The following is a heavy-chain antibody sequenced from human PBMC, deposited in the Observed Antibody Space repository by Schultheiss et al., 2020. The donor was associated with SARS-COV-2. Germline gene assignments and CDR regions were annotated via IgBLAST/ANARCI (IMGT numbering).Heavy chain of an antibody. CDR1: GGSISSGSYY. J-gene: IGHJ6*02. Sequence: SETLSLTSTVSGGSISSGSYYWSWIRQPAGKGLEWIGRIYTSGSTNYNPSLKSRVTMSTDTSENQFSLQLNSVTAADTAVYYCARDNGFYAMDVWGQGTTVTVSS. V-gene: IGHV4-61*02. D-gene: IGHD6-25*01. CDR3: ARDNGFYAMDV. CDR2: IYTSGST.